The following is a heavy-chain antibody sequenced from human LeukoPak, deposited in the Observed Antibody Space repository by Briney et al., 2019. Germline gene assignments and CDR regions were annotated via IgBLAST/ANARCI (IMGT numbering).Heavy chain of an antibody. J-gene: IGHJ3*02. CDR3: ARTRELLIPDAFDI. V-gene: IGHV3-21*01. Sequence: GGSLRLSCAASAFTFSSYSMNWVRQAPGKGLEWVSSISSSSSYIYYADSVKGRFTISRDNAKNSLYLQMNSLRAEDTAVYYCARTRELLIPDAFDIWGQGTMVTVSS. CDR1: AFTFSSYS. D-gene: IGHD1-26*01. CDR2: ISSSSSYI.